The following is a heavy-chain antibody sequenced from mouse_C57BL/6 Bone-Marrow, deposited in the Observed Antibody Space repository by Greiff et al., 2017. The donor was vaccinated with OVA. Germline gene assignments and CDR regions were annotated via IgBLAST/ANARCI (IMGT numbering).Heavy chain of an antibody. D-gene: IGHD2-4*01. Sequence: VQLQQSGPELVKPGASVKISCKASGYSFTGYYMNWVKQSPEKSLEWIGEINPSTGGTTYNQKFKAKATLTVDKSSSTAYMQRKSLTSEDSAVYYCAREGDYDGFAYWGQGTLVTVSA. CDR3: AREGDYDGFAY. CDR1: GYSFTGYY. V-gene: IGHV1-42*01. J-gene: IGHJ3*01. CDR2: INPSTGGT.